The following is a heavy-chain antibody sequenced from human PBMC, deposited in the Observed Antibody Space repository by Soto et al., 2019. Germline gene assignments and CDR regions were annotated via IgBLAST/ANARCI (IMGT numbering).Heavy chain of an antibody. J-gene: IGHJ4*02. V-gene: IGHV4-31*03. CDR2: IYYSGST. D-gene: IGHD3-22*01. Sequence: QVQLQESGPGLVKPSQTLSLTCTVSGGSISSGGYYWSWIRQHPGKGLEWIGYIYYSGSTYYNPSLKSRVTISIDTSKNQFSLKLSSVTAADTAVYYCARGSDSSGYYIDYWGQGTLVTVSS. CDR3: ARGSDSSGYYIDY. CDR1: GGSISSGGYY.